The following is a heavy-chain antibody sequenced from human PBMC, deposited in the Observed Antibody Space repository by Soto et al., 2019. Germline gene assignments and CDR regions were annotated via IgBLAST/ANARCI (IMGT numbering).Heavy chain of an antibody. J-gene: IGHJ6*02. D-gene: IGHD6-13*01. Sequence: QVQLVESGGGVVQPGRSLRVSCAASGFTFSSYVMHWVRQAPGKGLEWVAVISYDGSNKYYADSVKGRFTISRDNSKSTLYLQMNSLRAEDTAVYFCASLHGIPAAATYTMDVWGQGTTVTVSS. CDR1: GFTFSSYV. CDR3: ASLHGIPAAATYTMDV. CDR2: ISYDGSNK. V-gene: IGHV3-30-3*01.